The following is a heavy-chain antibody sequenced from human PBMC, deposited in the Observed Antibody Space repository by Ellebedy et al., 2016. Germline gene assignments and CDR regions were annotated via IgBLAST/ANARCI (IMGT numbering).Heavy chain of an antibody. V-gene: IGHV3-23*01. CDR1: GFTFSSYA. CDR3: AKGLIAAAGNYYY. J-gene: IGHJ4*02. CDR2: ISGSGGST. D-gene: IGHD6-13*01. Sequence: GESLKISXAASGFTFSSYAMSWVRQAPGKGLEWVSAISGSGGSTYYADSVKGRFTISRDNSKNTLYLQMNSLRAEDTAVYYCAKGLIAAAGNYYYWGQGTLVTVSS.